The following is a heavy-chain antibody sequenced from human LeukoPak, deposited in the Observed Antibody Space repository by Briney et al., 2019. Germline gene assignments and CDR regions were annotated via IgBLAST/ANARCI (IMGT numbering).Heavy chain of an antibody. CDR1: GYTFTSYD. V-gene: IGHV1-8*01. CDR3: ARSSRVRGADY. CDR2: MNPNSGNT. D-gene: IGHD3-10*01. J-gene: IGHJ4*02. Sequence: ASVKVSCKASGYTFTSYDINWVRQATGQGLEWMGWMNPNSGNTGYAQKFQGRVTMTRNTSISTAYMELSRLRSDDTAVYYCARSSRVRGADYWGQGTLVTVSS.